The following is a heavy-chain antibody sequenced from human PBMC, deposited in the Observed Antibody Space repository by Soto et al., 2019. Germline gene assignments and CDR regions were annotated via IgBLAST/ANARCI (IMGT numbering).Heavy chain of an antibody. CDR3: TTEKSYYDSSGFDY. D-gene: IGHD3-22*01. Sequence: GGSLRLSCAASGFTFSNAWMSWVRQAPGKGLEWVGRIKSKTDGGTTDYAAPVKGRFTISRDDSKNTLYLQMNSLKTEDTAVYYCTTEKSYYDSSGFDYWGQGTLVTVSS. CDR1: GFTFSNAW. V-gene: IGHV3-15*01. CDR2: IKSKTDGGTT. J-gene: IGHJ4*02.